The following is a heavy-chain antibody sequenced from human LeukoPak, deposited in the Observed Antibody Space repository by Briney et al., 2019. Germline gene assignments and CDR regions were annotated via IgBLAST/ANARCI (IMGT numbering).Heavy chain of an antibody. CDR3: ARARRFYYDFWSGPDTKNWFDP. D-gene: IGHD3-3*01. V-gene: IGHV4-59*01. Sequence: SETLSLTCTGSGGSISSYYWSWIRQPPGKGLEGIGYIYYSGSTNYNPSLKSRVTISVDPSKNQFSLKLSSVTAADTAVYYCARARRFYYDFWSGPDTKNWFDPWGQGTLVTVSS. J-gene: IGHJ5*02. CDR1: GGSISSYY. CDR2: IYYSGST.